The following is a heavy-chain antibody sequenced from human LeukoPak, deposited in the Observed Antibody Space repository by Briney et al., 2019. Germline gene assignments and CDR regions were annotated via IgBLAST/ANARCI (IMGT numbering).Heavy chain of an antibody. J-gene: IGHJ4*02. CDR3: AKVSGVDFWSGYYDY. Sequence: GGSLRLSCAASGFTFDDYAMHWVRQAPGKGLEWVSGISWNSGSIGYADSVKGRFTISRDNAKNFLYLQMNSLRAEDTALYYCAKVSGVDFWSGYYDYWGQGTLVTVSS. CDR1: GFTFDDYA. D-gene: IGHD3-3*01. CDR2: ISWNSGSI. V-gene: IGHV3-9*01.